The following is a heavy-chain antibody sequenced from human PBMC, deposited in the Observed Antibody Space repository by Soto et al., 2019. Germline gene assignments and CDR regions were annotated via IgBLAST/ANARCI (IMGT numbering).Heavy chain of an antibody. J-gene: IGHJ6*02. Sequence: PSETLSLTCTVSGGSVSSGSYYWSWIRQPPGKGLEWIGYIYYSGSTNYNPSLKSRVTISVDTSKNQFSLKLSSVTAADTAVYYCARDQLDYYYYYGMDVWGQGTTVTVSS. D-gene: IGHD2-2*01. V-gene: IGHV4-61*01. CDR1: GGSVSSGSYY. CDR3: ARDQLDYYYYYGMDV. CDR2: IYYSGST.